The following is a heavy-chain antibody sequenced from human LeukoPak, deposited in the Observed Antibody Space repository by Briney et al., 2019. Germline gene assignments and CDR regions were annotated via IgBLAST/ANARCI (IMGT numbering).Heavy chain of an antibody. V-gene: IGHV1-69*13. CDR1: GGTFSSYA. CDR2: IIPIFGTA. J-gene: IGHJ4*02. Sequence: GASVKVSCKASGGTFSSYAISWVRQAPGQGLEWMGGIIPIFGTANYAQKFQGRVTITADESTSTAYMELSSLRSEDTAVYYCASLGYYGSGSYLDYWGQGTLVTVSS. CDR3: ASLGYYGSGSYLDY. D-gene: IGHD3-10*01.